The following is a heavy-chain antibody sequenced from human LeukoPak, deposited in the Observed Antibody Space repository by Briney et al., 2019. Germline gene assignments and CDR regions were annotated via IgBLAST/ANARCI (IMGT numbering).Heavy chain of an antibody. V-gene: IGHV3-53*01. CDR2: IYSGGST. Sequence: GGSLRLSCAASGFTVSSNYMSWVRQAPGKGLEWVSVIYSGGSTYYADSVKGRFTISRDNAKNSLYLQMNSLRAEDTAVYYCARSGLDAGSCDYWGQGTLVTVSS. D-gene: IGHD6-19*01. CDR3: ARSGLDAGSCDY. CDR1: GFTVSSNY. J-gene: IGHJ4*02.